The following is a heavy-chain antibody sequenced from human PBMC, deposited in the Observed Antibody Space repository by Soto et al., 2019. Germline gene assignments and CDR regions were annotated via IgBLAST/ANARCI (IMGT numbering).Heavy chain of an antibody. D-gene: IGHD6-13*01. CDR3: ARSGIAAAGLNWFDP. CDR2: INPNSGGT. J-gene: IGHJ5*02. Sequence: ASVKVSCKASGYTFTGYYMHWVRQAPGQGLEWMGWINPNSGGTNYAQKFQGRVTMTRDTSISTAYMELSRLRSDDTAVYYCARSGIAAAGLNWFDPRGQGTLVTVSS. V-gene: IGHV1-2*02. CDR1: GYTFTGYY.